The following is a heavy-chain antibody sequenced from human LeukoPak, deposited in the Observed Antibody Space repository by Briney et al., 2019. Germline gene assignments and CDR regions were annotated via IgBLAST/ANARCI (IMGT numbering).Heavy chain of an antibody. D-gene: IGHD4-23*01. J-gene: IGHJ4*02. V-gene: IGHV4-59*01. Sequence: PSETLSLTCTVSGGSISSYYWSWIRQPPGEGLEWIGYIYYSGNTNYNPSLKSRVTISVDTSKNQFSLKLSSVTAADTALYYCARHGSRGNSGIFDYWGQGTLVTVSS. CDR2: IYYSGNT. CDR1: GGSISSYY. CDR3: ARHGSRGNSGIFDY.